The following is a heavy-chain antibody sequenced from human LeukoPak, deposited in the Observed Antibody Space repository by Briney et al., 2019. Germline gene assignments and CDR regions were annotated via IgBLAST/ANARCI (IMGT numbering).Heavy chain of an antibody. CDR2: VSSTGGYI. V-gene: IGHV3-21*04. CDR3: VTYRQVMLPFEA. CDR1: GFVFKDYH. Sequence: GGSLRLSCAASGFVFKDYHVHWVRQAPGKGLEWVASVSSTGGYIYYAESLRGRFTISRDNANNSLSLQMNSLRAEDTAIYYCVTYRQVMLPFEAWGQGTLVTVSS. D-gene: IGHD5-18*01. J-gene: IGHJ5*02.